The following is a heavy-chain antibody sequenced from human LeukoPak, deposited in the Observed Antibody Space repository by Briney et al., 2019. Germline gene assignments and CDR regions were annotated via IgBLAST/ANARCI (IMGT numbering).Heavy chain of an antibody. V-gene: IGHV3-74*01. CDR1: GFTFNNYG. CDR3: TYGSGSSTGWYFDY. CDR2: INSDETTT. J-gene: IGHJ4*02. D-gene: IGHD3-10*01. Sequence: GGSLRLSCAASGFTFNNYGMHWVRQTPEKGLVWVAHINSDETTTTYADSVKGRFTISRDNAKNTLYLQMNSLRAEDTAVYFCTYGSGSSTGWYFDYWGQGTLVTVSS.